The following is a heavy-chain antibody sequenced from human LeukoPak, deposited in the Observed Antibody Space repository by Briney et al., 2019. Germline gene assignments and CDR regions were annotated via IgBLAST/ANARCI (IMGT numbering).Heavy chain of an antibody. V-gene: IGHV4-34*01. CDR3: AIGYSSSSRENWFDP. J-gene: IGHJ5*02. CDR1: GGSFSGYY. CDR2: INHSGST. Sequence: SETLSLTCAVYGGSFSGYYWSWIRQPPGKGLEWIGEINHSGSTNYSPSLKSRVTISVDTSKNQFSLKLSSVTAADTAVYYCAIGYSSSSRENWFDPWGQGTLVTVSS. D-gene: IGHD6-6*01.